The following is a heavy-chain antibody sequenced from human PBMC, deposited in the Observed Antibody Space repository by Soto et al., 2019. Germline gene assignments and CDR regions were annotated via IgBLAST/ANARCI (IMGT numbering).Heavy chain of an antibody. D-gene: IGHD3-10*01. CDR1: GYTFTGYY. Sequence: GASVKVSCKASGYTFTGYYMHWVRQAPGQGLEWMGWINPNSGGTNYAQKFQGWVTMTRDTSISTAYMELSRLRSDDTAVYYCARDRADTMVRRSYGMDVWGQGTTVTVSS. CDR2: INPNSGGT. V-gene: IGHV1-2*04. J-gene: IGHJ6*02. CDR3: ARDRADTMVRRSYGMDV.